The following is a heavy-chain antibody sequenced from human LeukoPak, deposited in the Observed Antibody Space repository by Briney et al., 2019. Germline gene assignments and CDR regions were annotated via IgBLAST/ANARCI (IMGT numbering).Heavy chain of an antibody. CDR3: ARESTDYYDSSGYYYGPVY. V-gene: IGHV1-69*13. Sequence: AASVNVSCKASGGTFSTYAISWVRQAPGQGLEWMGGIIPIFGAANYAQKFQGRVTITADESTSTAYLELSNLRSEDTAVYYCARESTDYYDSSGYYYGPVYWGQGTLVTVSS. CDR2: IIPIFGAA. D-gene: IGHD3-22*01. CDR1: GGTFSTYA. J-gene: IGHJ4*02.